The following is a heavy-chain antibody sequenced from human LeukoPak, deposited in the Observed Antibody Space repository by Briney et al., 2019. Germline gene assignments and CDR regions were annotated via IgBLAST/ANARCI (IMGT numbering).Heavy chain of an antibody. D-gene: IGHD3-16*02. Sequence: GGSLRLSCAAPGFTFDDYAMHWVRQAPGKGLEWVSGISWNSGSIGYADSVKGRFTISRDNAKNSLYLQMNSLRAEDMALYYCAKDIGRLGELSPHFDYWGQGTLVTVSS. V-gene: IGHV3-9*03. CDR2: ISWNSGSI. CDR3: AKDIGRLGELSPHFDY. CDR1: GFTFDDYA. J-gene: IGHJ4*02.